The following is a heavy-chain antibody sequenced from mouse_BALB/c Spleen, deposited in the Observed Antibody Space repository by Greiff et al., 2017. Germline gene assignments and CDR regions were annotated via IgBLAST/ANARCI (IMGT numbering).Heavy chain of an antibody. D-gene: IGHD1-1*01. Sequence: VQLQQSGAELAKPGASVKMSCKASGYTFTSYWMHWVKQRPGQGLEWIGYINPSTGYTEYNQKFKDKATLTADKSSSTAYMQLSSLTSEDSAVYYCARDVYYYGSSYPWFAYWGQGTLVTVSA. J-gene: IGHJ3*01. V-gene: IGHV1-7*01. CDR1: GYTFTSYW. CDR2: INPSTGYT. CDR3: ARDVYYYGSSYPWFAY.